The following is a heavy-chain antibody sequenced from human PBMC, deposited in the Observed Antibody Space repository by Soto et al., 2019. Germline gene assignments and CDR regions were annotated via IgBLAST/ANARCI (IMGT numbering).Heavy chain of an antibody. CDR1: ADSFSNYA. J-gene: IGHJ3*01. V-gene: IGHV1-69*01. CDR3: ARWSSTTTDDAFDV. CDR2: IITMFVTT. D-gene: IGHD6-13*01. Sequence: QVQLVQSGPEVKKPGSSVNVSCKASADSFSNYAITWVRQAPGQGLEWMGGIITMFVTTNYAQKFQARVAITAAESRSTVYLDLNTLTSEDTAVYFCARWSSTTTDDAFDVWGQGTMVKVSS.